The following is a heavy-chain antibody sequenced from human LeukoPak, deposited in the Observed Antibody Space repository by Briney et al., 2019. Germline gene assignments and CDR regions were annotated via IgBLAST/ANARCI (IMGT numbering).Heavy chain of an antibody. CDR3: AREGRGLSPVDY. D-gene: IGHD1-26*01. Sequence: GGSLRLSCSASGFTFSTYWMSWVRQAPGKGLEWVSVISGSGGSTYYADSVKGRFTISRDNSKNTLFVQMNSLRAEDTAVYYCAREGRGLSPVDYWGQGTLVTVSS. CDR1: GFTFSTYW. CDR2: ISGSGGST. V-gene: IGHV3-23*01. J-gene: IGHJ4*02.